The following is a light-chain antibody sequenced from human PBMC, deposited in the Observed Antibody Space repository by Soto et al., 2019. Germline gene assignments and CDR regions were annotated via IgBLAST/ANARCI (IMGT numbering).Light chain of an antibody. CDR3: QKYNDYSA. CDR2: GAS. V-gene: IGKV3-15*01. J-gene: IGKJ4*01. Sequence: IVMTQSPATMSVSPGERVTLSCRASQSVSSNLAWYQQRPGQAPRLLIYGASTRATGIPTRFSGSGSGTEFTLTISSLQSEDFGVYYCQKYNDYSAFGGGTKVEIK. CDR1: QSVSSN.